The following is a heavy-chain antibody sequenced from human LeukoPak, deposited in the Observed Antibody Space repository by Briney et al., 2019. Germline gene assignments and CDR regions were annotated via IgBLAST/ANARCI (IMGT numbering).Heavy chain of an antibody. V-gene: IGHV3-53*01. CDR2: IYSGGST. CDR1: GFTVSSNY. J-gene: IGHJ4*01. Sequence: GGSLRLSCAASGFTVSSNYMSWVRQAPGKGLEWDSVIYSGGSTYYADSVKGRFTISRDNSKNTLYLQMNSLRAEDTAVYYCAGGSHWGTTSPFDYRGQGTLVTVSS. CDR3: AGGSHWGTTSPFDY. D-gene: IGHD1-7*01.